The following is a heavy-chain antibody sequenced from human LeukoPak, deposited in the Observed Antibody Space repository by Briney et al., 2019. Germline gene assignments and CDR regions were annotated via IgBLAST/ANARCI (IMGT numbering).Heavy chain of an antibody. CDR3: AKDAHYYDSSGYYY. Sequence: PGGSLRLSCAASGFTFSSYAMSWVRQAPGKGLEWVSAISGSGGSTYYAGSVKGRFTISRDNSKNTLYLQMNSLRAEDTAVYYCAKDAHYYDSSGYYYWGQGTLVTVSS. CDR1: GFTFSSYA. J-gene: IGHJ4*02. D-gene: IGHD3-22*01. CDR2: ISGSGGST. V-gene: IGHV3-23*01.